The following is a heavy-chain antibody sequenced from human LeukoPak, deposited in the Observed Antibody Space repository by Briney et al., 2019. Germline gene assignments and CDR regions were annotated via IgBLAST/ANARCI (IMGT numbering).Heavy chain of an antibody. CDR3: ARGFYGSGSYSPPYYYMDV. J-gene: IGHJ6*03. CDR1: GGSISSYY. Sequence: SETLSLTCTVSGGSISSYYWSWIRQPPGKGLEWIGYIYYSGSTNYNPSLKRRVTISVDTSKNQFSLKLSSVTAADTAVYYCARGFYGSGSYSPPYYYMDVWGKGTTVTISS. V-gene: IGHV4-59*01. D-gene: IGHD3-10*01. CDR2: IYYSGST.